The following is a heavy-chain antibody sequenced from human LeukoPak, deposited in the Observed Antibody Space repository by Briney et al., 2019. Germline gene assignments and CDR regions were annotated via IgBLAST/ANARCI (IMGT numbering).Heavy chain of an antibody. D-gene: IGHD6-19*01. CDR3: ARGGRSSGWRYWFDP. V-gene: IGHV3-30-3*01. CDR2: ISYDGSNK. CDR1: GFTFSSYA. J-gene: IGHJ5*02. Sequence: PGGSLRLSCAASGFTFSSYAMHWVRQAPGKGLEWVAVISYDGSNKYYADSVKGRFTISRDNSKNTLYLQMNSLRAEDTAVYYCARGGRSSGWRYWFDPWGQGTLVTVSS.